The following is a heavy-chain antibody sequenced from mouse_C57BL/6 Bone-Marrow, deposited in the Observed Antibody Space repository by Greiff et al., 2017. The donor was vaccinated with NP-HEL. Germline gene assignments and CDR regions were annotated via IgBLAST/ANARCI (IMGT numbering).Heavy chain of an antibody. D-gene: IGHD1-1*01. CDR3: ARSGTTVVYFDY. J-gene: IGHJ2*01. Sequence: QVQLQQSGAELARPGASVKLSCKASGYTFTSYGISWVKQRTGQGLEWIGEIYPRSGNTYYNEKFKGKATRTADKSSSTAYMELRSLTSEDSAVYFCARSGTTVVYFDYWGQGTTLTVSS. CDR2: IYPRSGNT. CDR1: GYTFTSYG. V-gene: IGHV1-81*01.